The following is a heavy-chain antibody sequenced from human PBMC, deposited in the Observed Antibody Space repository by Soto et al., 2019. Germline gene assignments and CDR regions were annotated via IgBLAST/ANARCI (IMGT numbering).Heavy chain of an antibody. CDR1: GFTFSSYS. V-gene: IGHV3-48*02. D-gene: IGHD3-22*01. Sequence: VGSLRLSCAASGFTFSSYSMNWVRQAPGKGLEWVSYISSSSSTIYYADSVKGRFTISRDNAKNSLYLQMNSLRDEDTAVYYCASTSYYYDSSGYSYWGQGTLVTV. CDR3: ASTSYYYDSSGYSY. CDR2: ISSSSSTI. J-gene: IGHJ4*02.